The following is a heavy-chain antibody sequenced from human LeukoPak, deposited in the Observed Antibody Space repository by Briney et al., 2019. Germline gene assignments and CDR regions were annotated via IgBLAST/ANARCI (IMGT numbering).Heavy chain of an antibody. CDR1: GFTFSSYA. CDR3: VRDAQLLYGNWFDP. D-gene: IGHD2-2*02. V-gene: IGHV3-30-3*01. CDR2: ISYDGSNK. J-gene: IGHJ5*02. Sequence: GSLRLSCEASGFTFSSYAMHWVRQAPGKGLEWVAVISYDGSNKYYADSVKGRFTISRDNSKNTLYLQMNSLRAEDTAVYYCVRDAQLLYGNWFDPWGQGTLVTVSP.